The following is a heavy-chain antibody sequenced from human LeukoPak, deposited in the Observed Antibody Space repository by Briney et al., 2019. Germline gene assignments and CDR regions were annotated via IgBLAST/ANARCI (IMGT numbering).Heavy chain of an antibody. D-gene: IGHD4-17*01. CDR3: ARVGDYGDYIDY. CDR1: GFTFSSYS. Sequence: GGSLRLSCAASGFTFSSYSMNWVRQAPVKGLEWDSSISSSSSYTYYADSVKGRFTISRDNDKNSLYLQLNSLRAEDTAVYYCARVGDYGDYIDYWGQGTLVTVSS. CDR2: ISSSSSYT. J-gene: IGHJ4*02. V-gene: IGHV3-21*01.